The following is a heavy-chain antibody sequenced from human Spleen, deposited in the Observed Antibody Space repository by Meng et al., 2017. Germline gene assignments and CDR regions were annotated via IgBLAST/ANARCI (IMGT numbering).Heavy chain of an antibody. J-gene: IGHJ4*02. V-gene: IGHV4-38-2*02. D-gene: IGHD5-12*01. CDR3: ASQRRGYSGYDPQFDY. CDR1: GYSISSGYY. Sequence: SETLSLTCTVSGYSISSGYYWGWIRQPPGKRLEWIGGIHHSGNPYYNPSLQSRVSVSVDTSENQFSLNLTSVTAADTAVYYCASQRRGYSGYDPQFDYWGQGTLVTVSS. CDR2: IHHSGNP.